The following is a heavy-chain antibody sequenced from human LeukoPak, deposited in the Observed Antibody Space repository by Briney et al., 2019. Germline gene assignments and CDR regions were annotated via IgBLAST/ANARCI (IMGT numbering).Heavy chain of an antibody. Sequence: EASVKVSCKASGGTFSSYAMSWVRQAPGQGLEWMGGIIPIFGTANYAQKFQGRVTITADESTSTAYMELSSLRSEDTAVYSCSTGRYGSGSDEIDYWGQGPLVTVSS. J-gene: IGHJ4*02. CDR3: STGRYGSGSDEIDY. CDR1: GGTFSSYA. V-gene: IGHV1-69*13. D-gene: IGHD3-10*01. CDR2: IIPIFGTA.